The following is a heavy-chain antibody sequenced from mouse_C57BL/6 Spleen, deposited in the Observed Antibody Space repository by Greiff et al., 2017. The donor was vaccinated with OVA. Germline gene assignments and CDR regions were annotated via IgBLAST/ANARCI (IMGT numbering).Heavy chain of an antibody. V-gene: IGHV1-15*01. J-gene: IGHJ1*03. Sequence: QVQLQQSGAELVRPGASVTLSCKASGYTFTAYEMHWVKQTPVHGLEWIGAIDPETGGTAYNQKFKGKATLTADTSSSTAYMELRSLTSEDSAVDYCTRRDSYGYFDVWGTGTTVTVSS. CDR2: IDPETGGT. CDR3: TRRDSYGYFDV. CDR1: GYTFTAYE.